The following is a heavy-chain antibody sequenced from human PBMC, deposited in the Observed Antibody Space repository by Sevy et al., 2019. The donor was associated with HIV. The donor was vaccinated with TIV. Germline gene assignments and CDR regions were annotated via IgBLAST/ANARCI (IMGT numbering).Heavy chain of an antibody. J-gene: IGHJ3*02. Sequence: GGSLRLSCAASGFTFSGSAMHWVRQASGKGLEWVGRIRSKANTYATVYAATLKGRFTISSVDSKNTTFLQMNSLKPEETAVYYCTRTKGLYGYYDSSGYQEDDAFDIWGQGTMVTVSS. CDR1: GFTFSGSA. CDR2: IRSKANTYAT. V-gene: IGHV3-73*01. D-gene: IGHD3-22*01. CDR3: TRTKGLYGYYDSSGYQEDDAFDI.